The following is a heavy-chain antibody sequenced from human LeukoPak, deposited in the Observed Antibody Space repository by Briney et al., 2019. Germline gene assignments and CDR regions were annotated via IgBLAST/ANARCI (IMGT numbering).Heavy chain of an antibody. D-gene: IGHD2-2*01. CDR1: GFIFSDYY. CDR2: ISSSSSHI. V-gene: IGHV3-11*06. CDR3: VRPYCSSTTCYVLDH. J-gene: IGHJ5*02. Sequence: PGGSLRLSRAASGFIFSDYYMSWIRQAPGKGLEWVSYISSSSSHINYADSVKGRFTISRDNAKNSLYLQMNSLRAEDTAVYYCVRPYCSSTTCYVLDHWGQGTLVTVSS.